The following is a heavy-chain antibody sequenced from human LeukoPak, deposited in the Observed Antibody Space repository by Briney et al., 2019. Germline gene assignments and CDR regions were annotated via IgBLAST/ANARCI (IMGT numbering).Heavy chain of an antibody. Sequence: RSGGSLRLSCAASGFTFSSYSMNWVRQAPGKGLEWVSSISSSSSYIYYADSVKGRFTISRDNAKNSLYLQMNSLRAEDTAVYYCASSIPLTHLGIFDYWGQGTLVTVSS. CDR2: ISSSSSYI. D-gene: IGHD7-27*01. V-gene: IGHV3-21*01. CDR3: ASSIPLTHLGIFDY. CDR1: GFTFSSYS. J-gene: IGHJ4*02.